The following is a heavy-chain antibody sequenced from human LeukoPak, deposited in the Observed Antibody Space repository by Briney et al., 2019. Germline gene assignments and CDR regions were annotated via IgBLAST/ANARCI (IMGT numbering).Heavy chain of an antibody. Sequence: PSETLSLTCTVSGYSISSGYYWGWIRQPPGKGLEWIGSIFYSGSTYYNPSLKSRVTISVDTSKNQFSLKLSSVTAADTAVYYCARLQIAVAMVIDYWGQGTLVTVSS. V-gene: IGHV4-38-2*02. CDR3: ARLQIAVAMVIDY. J-gene: IGHJ4*02. D-gene: IGHD6-19*01. CDR2: IFYSGST. CDR1: GYSISSGYY.